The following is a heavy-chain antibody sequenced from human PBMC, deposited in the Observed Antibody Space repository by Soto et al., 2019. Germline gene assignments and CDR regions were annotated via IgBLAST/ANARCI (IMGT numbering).Heavy chain of an antibody. CDR2: IKSKTDGGTT. V-gene: IGHV3-15*07. CDR3: TTDPVTMIVVVPSSG. D-gene: IGHD3-22*01. CDR1: GFTFSNGC. J-gene: IGHJ4*02. Sequence: GGSLRISCAASGFTFSNGCMIWVRKAPGKGLEWVGRIKSKTDGGTTDYAAPVKGRFTISRDDSKNTLYLQMNSLKTEDTAVYYCTTDPVTMIVVVPSSGWGQGTLVTVSS.